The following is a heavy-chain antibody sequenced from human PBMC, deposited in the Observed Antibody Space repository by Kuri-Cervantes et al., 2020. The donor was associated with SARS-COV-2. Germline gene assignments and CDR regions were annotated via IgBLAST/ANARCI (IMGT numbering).Heavy chain of an antibody. V-gene: IGHV3-23*01. J-gene: IGHJ4*02. D-gene: IGHD3-22*01. CDR3: ARDGGLSVVVIDFDY. CDR2: ISGSGGST. CDR1: GFTFSSYA. Sequence: GGSLRLSCAASGFTFSSYAMSWVRQAPGKGLGWVSAISGSGGSTYYADSVKGRFTISRDNSKNTLYLQMDSLRDEDTAVYYCARDGGLSVVVIDFDYRGRGTLVTVSS.